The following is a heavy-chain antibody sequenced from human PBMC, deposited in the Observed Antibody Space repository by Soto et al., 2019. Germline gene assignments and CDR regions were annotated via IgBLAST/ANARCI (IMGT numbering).Heavy chain of an antibody. CDR2: IYPGDSDT. CDR1: GYSFTSYW. V-gene: IGHV5-51*01. Sequence: GESLKISCKGSGYSFTSYWIGWVRQMPGKGLEWMGIIYPGDSDTRYSPSFQGQVTISVDKSISTAYLHLSSLKASDTAMYYCARIIGYCRNNDCSWTFDIWGQGTMVTVSS. J-gene: IGHJ3*02. D-gene: IGHD2-2*03. CDR3: ARIIGYCRNNDCSWTFDI.